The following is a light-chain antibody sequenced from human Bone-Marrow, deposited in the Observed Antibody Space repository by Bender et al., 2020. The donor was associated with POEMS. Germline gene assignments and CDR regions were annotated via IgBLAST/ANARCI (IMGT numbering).Light chain of an antibody. V-gene: IGLV1-44*01. CDR2: SSH. CDR1: SSNIGAHA. Sequence: QSVLTQPPSASGTPGQRVTISCSGGSSNIGAHAVNWYQHLPGTAPKLLIYSSHRRPSGVPGRFSASKSGTSVTLAISGLRSEDEADYYCAAWDDSLNGWVFGGGTKLTVL. CDR3: AAWDDSLNGWV. J-gene: IGLJ3*02.